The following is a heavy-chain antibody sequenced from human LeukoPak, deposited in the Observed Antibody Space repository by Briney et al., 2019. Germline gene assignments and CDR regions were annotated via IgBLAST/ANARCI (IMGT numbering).Heavy chain of an antibody. CDR3: ARYGDYVEAAFDI. J-gene: IGHJ3*02. Sequence: ASVKVSCKASGYTFTGYYMHWVRQAPGQGLEWMGGIIPIFGTANYAQKFQGRVTITADKSTSTAYMELSSLRSEDTAVYYCARYGDYVEAAFDIWGQGTMVTVSS. CDR1: GYTFTGYY. V-gene: IGHV1-69*06. CDR2: IIPIFGTA. D-gene: IGHD4-17*01.